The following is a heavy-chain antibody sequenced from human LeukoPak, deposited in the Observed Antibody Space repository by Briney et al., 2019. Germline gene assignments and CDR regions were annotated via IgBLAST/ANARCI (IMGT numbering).Heavy chain of an antibody. D-gene: IGHD1-1*01. CDR3: ARGSNEALDMDV. Sequence: SETLSLTCAVYGGSFSGYYWSWIRQPPGKGLEWIGEINHSGSTNYNPSLKSRVTISVDTSKNQFSLKLSSVTAADTAVFYCARGSNEALDMDVWGQGTTVTVSS. V-gene: IGHV4-34*01. CDR1: GGSFSGYY. J-gene: IGHJ6*02. CDR2: INHSGST.